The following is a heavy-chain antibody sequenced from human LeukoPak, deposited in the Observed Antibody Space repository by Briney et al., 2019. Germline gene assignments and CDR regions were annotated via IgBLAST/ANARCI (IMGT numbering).Heavy chain of an antibody. CDR2: ISFSGDNA. V-gene: IGHV3-23*01. D-gene: IGHD3-16*02. CDR1: GFXFRHAA. CDR3: VKDIELSA. J-gene: IGHJ3*01. Sequence: PGGSLRLSCAVSGFXFRHAAITWVRQVPGKALEWVGLISFSGDNAYYADSVKGRFTISRDNSNDSLSLHMNSLRVEDTAMYYCVKDIELSAWGLGTMVTVSS.